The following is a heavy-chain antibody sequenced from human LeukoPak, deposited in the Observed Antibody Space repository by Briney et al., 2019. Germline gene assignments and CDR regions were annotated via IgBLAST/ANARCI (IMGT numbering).Heavy chain of an antibody. CDR2: INHSGST. CDR1: GGSFSGYY. Sequence: PSETLSLTCAVYGGSFSGYYWSWIRQPPGKGLEWIGEINHSGSTNYNPSLKSRVTISVDTSKNQFSLKLSSVTAADTAVYCCARGRQWLGTPFDYWGQGTLVTVSS. V-gene: IGHV4-34*01. J-gene: IGHJ4*02. CDR3: ARGRQWLGTPFDY. D-gene: IGHD6-19*01.